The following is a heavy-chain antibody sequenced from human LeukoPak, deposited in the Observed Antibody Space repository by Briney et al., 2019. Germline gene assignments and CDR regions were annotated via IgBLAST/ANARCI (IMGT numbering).Heavy chain of an antibody. J-gene: IGHJ4*02. V-gene: IGHV4-59*08. D-gene: IGHD3-3*01. CDR3: AIGGVDFWSGYYTFDY. CDR1: GGSICSYY. CDR2: IYYSGST. Sequence: SETLSLTCTVSGGSICSYYWSWIRQPPGKGLEWIGYIYYSGSTNYNPSLKSRVTISVDTSKNQFSLKLSSVTAADTAVYYCAIGGVDFWSGYYTFDYWGQGTLVTVSS.